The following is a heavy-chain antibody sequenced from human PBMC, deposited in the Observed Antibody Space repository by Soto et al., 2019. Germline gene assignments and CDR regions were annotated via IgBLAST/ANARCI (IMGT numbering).Heavy chain of an antibody. J-gene: IGHJ4*02. CDR2: ISAST. Sequence: EMQLLESGGGLVQAGGSLRLSCAASGFTVSSYALNWVRQAPGKGLEWVSGISASTYYADSVKGRFTISRDTSKNTLYPQMNSLRAEHTAIYLCAIRMYSTRWYYLDYWGQGTLVTVSS. D-gene: IGHD6-13*01. CDR1: GFTVSSYA. CDR3: AIRMYSTRWYYLDY. V-gene: IGHV3-23*01.